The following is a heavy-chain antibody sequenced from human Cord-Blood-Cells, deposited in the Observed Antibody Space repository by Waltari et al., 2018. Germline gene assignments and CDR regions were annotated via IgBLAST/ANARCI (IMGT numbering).Heavy chain of an antibody. CDR3: AREGDCSSTSCYAFDI. D-gene: IGHD2-2*01. V-gene: IGHV1-69*09. CDR1: GGTFSSYA. CDR2: IIPILGRA. J-gene: IGHJ3*02. Sequence: QVQLVQSGAEVKKPGSSVKVSCKASGGTFSSYAISWVRQAPGQGLEWMGRIIPILGRANYAQKFQGRVTMTADKSTSTAYMELGSVRSEDTAVYYCAREGDCSSTSCYAFDIWGQGTMVTVSS.